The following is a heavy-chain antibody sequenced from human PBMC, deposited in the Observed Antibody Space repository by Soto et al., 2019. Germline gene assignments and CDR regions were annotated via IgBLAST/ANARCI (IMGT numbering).Heavy chain of an antibody. J-gene: IGHJ3*02. D-gene: IGHD4-17*01. CDR3: ARDQHDYGGNGAFDI. CDR1: GGSISSGGYY. V-gene: IGHV4-31*03. Sequence: QVQLQESGPGLVKPSQTLSLTCTVSGGSISSGGYYWNWIRQHPGKGLEWIGYIYYSVSTYYNPSLKTRVTISVDTSKNQFSLKLSSVTAAVTAVYYCARDQHDYGGNGAFDIWGQGTMVTVSS. CDR2: IYYSVST.